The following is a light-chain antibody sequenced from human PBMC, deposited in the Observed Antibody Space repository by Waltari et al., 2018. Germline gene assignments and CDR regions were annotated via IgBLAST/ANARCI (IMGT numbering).Light chain of an antibody. CDR1: QSVSTS. V-gene: IGKV3-11*01. J-gene: IGKJ1*01. CDR2: EAS. Sequence: EIVLTQSPATLSLSPGERATFSSRASQSVSTSLTWYQQKPGQAPSLLIYEASNRATGIPVRFSGSGSGTDFTLTISGLEPEDCAVYYCQQSNNWPWTFGQGTKVEIK. CDR3: QQSNNWPWT.